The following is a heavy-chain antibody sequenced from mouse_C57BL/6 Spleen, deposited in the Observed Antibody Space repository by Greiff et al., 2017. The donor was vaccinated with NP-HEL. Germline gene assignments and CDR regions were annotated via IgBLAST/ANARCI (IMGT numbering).Heavy chain of an antibody. V-gene: IGHV2-5*01. J-gene: IGHJ4*01. Sequence: VKLQESGPGLVQPSQSLSITCTVSGFSLTSYGVHWVRQSPGKGLEWLGVIWRGGSTDYNAAFMSRLSITKDNSKSQVFFKMNSLQADDTAIYYCAKEGLRQGDYYAMDYWGQGTSVTVSS. CDR3: AKEGLRQGDYYAMDY. D-gene: IGHD2-4*01. CDR2: IWRGGST. CDR1: GFSLTSYG.